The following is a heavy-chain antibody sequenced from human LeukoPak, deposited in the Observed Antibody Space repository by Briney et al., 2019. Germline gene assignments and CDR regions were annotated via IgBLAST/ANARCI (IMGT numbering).Heavy chain of an antibody. CDR3: ARDLRDTAMVDDAFDI. J-gene: IGHJ3*02. CDR1: GYTFTSYA. CDR2: INTNTGNP. V-gene: IGHV7-4-1*02. Sequence: ASVKVSCKASGYTFTSYAMNWVRQAPGQGLEWMGWINTNTGNPTYAQGFTGRFVFSLDTSVSTAYLQISSLKAEDTAVYYCARDLRDTAMVDDAFDIWGQGTMVTVSS. D-gene: IGHD5-18*01.